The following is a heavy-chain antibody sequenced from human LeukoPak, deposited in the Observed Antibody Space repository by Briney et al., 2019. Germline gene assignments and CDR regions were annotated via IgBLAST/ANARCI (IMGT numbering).Heavy chain of an antibody. CDR1: GFTFSSYW. J-gene: IGHJ3*02. V-gene: IGHV3-20*04. Sequence: GGSLRLSCAASGFTFSSYWMHWVRQAPGKGLEWVSGINWNGGSTGYADSVKGRFTISRDNAKNSLYLQMNSLRAEDTAFYYCATSSSWANDAFDIWGQGTMVTVSS. CDR2: INWNGGST. CDR3: ATSSSWANDAFDI. D-gene: IGHD6-13*01.